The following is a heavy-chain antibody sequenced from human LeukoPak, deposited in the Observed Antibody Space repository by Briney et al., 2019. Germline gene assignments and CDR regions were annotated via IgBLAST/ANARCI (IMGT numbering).Heavy chain of an antibody. J-gene: IGHJ5*02. CDR1: GFTFSNYA. V-gene: IGHV3-23*01. CDR2: LSGSGSRT. D-gene: IGHD6-13*01. CDR3: ARGPYSGLAWFDP. Sequence: GGSLRLSCAASGFTFSNYAMSWVRQAPGKGPEWVSSLSGSGSRTLFADSVKGRFTISRDNSKNTLYLQMNSLRAEDTAVYYCARGPYSGLAWFDPWGQGTLVTVSS.